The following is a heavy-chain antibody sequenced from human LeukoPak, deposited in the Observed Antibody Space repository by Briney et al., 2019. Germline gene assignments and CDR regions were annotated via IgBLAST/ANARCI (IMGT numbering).Heavy chain of an antibody. CDR1: GGSISSYY. Sequence: SETLSLTCTVSGGSISSYYWSWIRQPPGKGLEWIGYIYYSGSTNHNPSLKSRVTISVDTSKNQFSLKLSSVTAADTAVYYCARGRNYGDYWGQGTLVTVSS. D-gene: IGHD1-7*01. CDR3: ARGRNYGDY. V-gene: IGHV4-59*08. J-gene: IGHJ4*02. CDR2: IYYSGST.